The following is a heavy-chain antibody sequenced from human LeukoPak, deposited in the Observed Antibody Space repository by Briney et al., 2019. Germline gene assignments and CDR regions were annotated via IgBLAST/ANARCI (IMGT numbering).Heavy chain of an antibody. Sequence: PSETLSLXCTVSGGSISSSSYYWGWIRQPPGKGLEWIGSIYYSESIHYNPSLKSRVTRSVDTSKNQFSLRLSSVTAADTAVYYCARDYYDSSGYYWWYFDYWGQGTLVTVSS. J-gene: IGHJ4*02. V-gene: IGHV4-39*02. CDR1: GGSISSSSYY. D-gene: IGHD3-22*01. CDR3: ARDYYDSSGYYWWYFDY. CDR2: IYYSESI.